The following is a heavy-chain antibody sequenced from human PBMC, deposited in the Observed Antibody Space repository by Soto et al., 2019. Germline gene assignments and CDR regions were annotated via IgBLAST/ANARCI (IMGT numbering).Heavy chain of an antibody. CDR2: VYHSGST. CDR1: GGSMRNYY. J-gene: IGHJ4*02. V-gene: IGHV4-59*01. CDR3: TSSYSTSSSPDY. Sequence: SETLSLTCSVSGGSMRNYYWNWIRQPPGRGLEWIGYVYHSGSTNYNPTLESRVSMSVDVSRNHFSLTLHSVTAADTAVYFCTSSYSTSSSPDYWGQGTLVTVSS. D-gene: IGHD6-6*01.